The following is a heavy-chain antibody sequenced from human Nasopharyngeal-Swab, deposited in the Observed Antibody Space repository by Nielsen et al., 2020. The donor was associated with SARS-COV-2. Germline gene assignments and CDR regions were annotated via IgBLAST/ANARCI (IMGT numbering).Heavy chain of an antibody. Sequence: SLKIPCAASGFTFDDYAMHWVRQAPGKGLEWVSGISWNSGSIGYADSVKGRFTISRDNAKNSLYLQMNSLRAEDTALYYCAKEDNLGAFDIWGQGTMVTVSS. CDR1: GFTFDDYA. D-gene: IGHD1-1*01. CDR3: AKEDNLGAFDI. J-gene: IGHJ3*02. CDR2: ISWNSGSI. V-gene: IGHV3-9*01.